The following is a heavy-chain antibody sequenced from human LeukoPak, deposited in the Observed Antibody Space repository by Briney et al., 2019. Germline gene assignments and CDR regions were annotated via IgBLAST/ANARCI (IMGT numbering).Heavy chain of an antibody. Sequence: ASVKVSCKVSGYTLTELSMHWVRQAPGQGLEWMGWISAYNGNTNYAQKLQGRVTMTTDTSTSTAYMELRSLRSDDTAVYYCARDLADIVVVPAASFDYWGQGTLVTVSS. D-gene: IGHD2-2*01. CDR2: ISAYNGNT. CDR1: GYTLTELS. V-gene: IGHV1-18*01. CDR3: ARDLADIVVVPAASFDY. J-gene: IGHJ4*02.